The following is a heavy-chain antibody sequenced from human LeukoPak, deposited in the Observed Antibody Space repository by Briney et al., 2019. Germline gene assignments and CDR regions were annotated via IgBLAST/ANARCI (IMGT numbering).Heavy chain of an antibody. CDR2: IRYDGSNR. CDR3: AKGGRITMLRGVQRDHYFDY. Sequence: PGGSLRLSCGVSGFTFSSYGMHWVRQAPGKGLEGVAYIRYDGSNRHYADSVKGRLTISRDNSKNTLYLQTNSLRVEDTAVYYCAKGGRITMLRGVQRDHYFDYWGQGTLVTVSS. V-gene: IGHV3-30*02. CDR1: GFTFSSYG. J-gene: IGHJ4*02. D-gene: IGHD3-10*01.